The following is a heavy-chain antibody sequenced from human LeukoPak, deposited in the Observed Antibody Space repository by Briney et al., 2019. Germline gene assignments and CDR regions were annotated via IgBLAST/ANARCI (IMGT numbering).Heavy chain of an antibody. CDR1: GGSISSYY. Sequence: SETLSLTCTVSGGSISSYYWSWIRQPPGKGLEWIGYIYYSGSTNYNPSLKSRVTISVDTSKNQFSLKLSSVTAADTAVYYCARLKLRYFDWYFDLWGRGTLVTVSS. CDR2: IYYSGST. V-gene: IGHV4-59*08. J-gene: IGHJ2*01. D-gene: IGHD3-9*01. CDR3: ARLKLRYFDWYFDL.